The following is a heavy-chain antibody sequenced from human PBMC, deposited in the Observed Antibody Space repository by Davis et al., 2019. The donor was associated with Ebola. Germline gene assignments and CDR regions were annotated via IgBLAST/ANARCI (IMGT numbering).Heavy chain of an antibody. V-gene: IGHV1-18*01. J-gene: IGHJ6*02. CDR1: AYTFNNYG. Sequence: AASVTVSCKTSAYTFNNYGITWVRQAPGQGLEWMGWINPYNGNTKYAQKLQGRVTMTTDTSTSTAYMELRSLRSDDTAVYYCARTTRGYSGYDQRSYGMDVWGQGTTVTVSS. CDR3: ARTTRGYSGYDQRSYGMDV. D-gene: IGHD5-12*01. CDR2: INPYNGNT.